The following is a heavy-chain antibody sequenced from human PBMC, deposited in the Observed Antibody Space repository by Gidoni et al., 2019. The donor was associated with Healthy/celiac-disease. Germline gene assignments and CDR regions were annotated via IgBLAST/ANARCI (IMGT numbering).Heavy chain of an antibody. CDR1: GGTFSSYA. CDR3: ARDGTMVQGVIRD. Sequence: QVQLVQSGAEVKQPGSSLKVSCKASGGTFSSYAISWVQQAPGQGSEWRGGIIPIFGTANYAQKFQGRVTITADESTSTAYMELSSLRSEDTAVYYCARDGTMVQGVIRDWGQGTLVTVSS. J-gene: IGHJ4*02. CDR2: IIPIFGTA. D-gene: IGHD3-10*01. V-gene: IGHV1-69*01.